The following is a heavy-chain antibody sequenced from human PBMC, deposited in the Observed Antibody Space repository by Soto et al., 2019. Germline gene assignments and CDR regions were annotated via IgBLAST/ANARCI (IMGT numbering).Heavy chain of an antibody. Sequence: PGPSVKVSCKASGYTFTAYGIHWVRQAPGQRLEWMGWINTGNGHTKYSQKFQGRVTITRDTSARTAYMELNSLRSEDTAVYYCASRGYDFWSGLDPWGQGTLVTVSS. J-gene: IGHJ5*02. V-gene: IGHV1-3*04. D-gene: IGHD3-3*01. CDR2: INTGNGHT. CDR3: ASRGYDFWSGLDP. CDR1: GYTFTAYG.